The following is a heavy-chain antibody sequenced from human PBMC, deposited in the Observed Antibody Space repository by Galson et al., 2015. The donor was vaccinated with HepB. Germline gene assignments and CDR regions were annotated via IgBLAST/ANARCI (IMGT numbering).Heavy chain of an antibody. CDR1: GFTFSSYA. Sequence: SVRLSCAASGFTFSSYAMHWVRQAPGKGLEWVAVISYDGSNKYYADSVKGRFTISRDNSKNTLYLQMNSLRAEDTAVYYCASEGDSMVRGVLDYWGQGTLVTVSS. CDR2: ISYDGSNK. V-gene: IGHV3-30*04. CDR3: ASEGDSMVRGVLDY. J-gene: IGHJ4*02. D-gene: IGHD3-10*01.